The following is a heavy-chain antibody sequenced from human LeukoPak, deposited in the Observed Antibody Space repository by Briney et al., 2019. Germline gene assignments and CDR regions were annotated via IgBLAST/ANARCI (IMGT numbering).Heavy chain of an antibody. J-gene: IGHJ4*02. V-gene: IGHV1-8*02. D-gene: IGHD5-12*01. CDR3: ARGLFGLRGR. CDR1: GGTFSSYA. Sequence: ASVKVSCKASGGTFSSYAISWVRQATGQGLEWMGWMNPNSGNTGYAQKFQGRVTMTRNTSISTAYMELSSLRSEDTAVYYCARGLFGLRGRWGQGTLVTVSS. CDR2: MNPNSGNT.